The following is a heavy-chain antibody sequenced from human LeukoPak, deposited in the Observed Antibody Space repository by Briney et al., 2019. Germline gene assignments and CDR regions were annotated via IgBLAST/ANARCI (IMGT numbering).Heavy chain of an antibody. CDR1: GFTFSSYG. CDR3: AKDREAMVATLDY. J-gene: IGHJ4*02. Sequence: GGSLRLSCAAAGFTFSSYGMHWVRQAPGKGLEWVAVISYDGSNKYYADSMKGRFTISRDNSKHTLYLQMNSLRAEDTAVYYCAKDREAMVATLDYWGQGTLVTVSS. D-gene: IGHD5-12*01. CDR2: ISYDGSNK. V-gene: IGHV3-30*18.